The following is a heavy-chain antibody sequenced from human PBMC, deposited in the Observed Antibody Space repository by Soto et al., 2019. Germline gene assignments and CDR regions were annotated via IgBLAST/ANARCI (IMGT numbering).Heavy chain of an antibody. V-gene: IGHV4-31*01. CDR1: SGSSTSSGYY. Sequence: SETLSLTCTVSSGSSTSSGYYWSWIRLHPGEGLEWIGYIYYRGTTYYNPSLKSPVTISTDTSKKEFSLTLTSVTAADTAVYYCARATESHYFDYWGRGILVTVPS. CDR2: IYYRGTT. CDR3: ARATESHYFDY. J-gene: IGHJ4*02.